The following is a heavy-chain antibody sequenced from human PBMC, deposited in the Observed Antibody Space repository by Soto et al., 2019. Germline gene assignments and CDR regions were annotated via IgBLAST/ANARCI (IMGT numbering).Heavy chain of an antibody. CDR3: ARTVSVEADAQPRDLLAP. D-gene: IGHD6-13*01. V-gene: IGHV1-69*02. CDR1: GGTFSSYT. CDR2: IIPILGIA. J-gene: IGHJ5*02. Sequence: GASVKVSCKASGGTFSSYTISWVRQAPGQGLEWMGRIIPILGIANYAQKFQGRVTITADKSTSTAYMELRSLRSEDTAVYYCARTVSVEADAQPRDLLAPWSQRTLDPVSS.